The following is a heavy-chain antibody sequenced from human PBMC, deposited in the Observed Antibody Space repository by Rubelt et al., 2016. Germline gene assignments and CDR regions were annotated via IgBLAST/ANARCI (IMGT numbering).Heavy chain of an antibody. D-gene: IGHD3-3*01. CDR2: IRGSGGTT. Sequence: EVQVVESGGGLVHPGGSLRLSCAGSGFPFSSYAMTWVRQAPGKGLEWVSLIRGSGGTTHYAGSVTGRFTVSRDNSKNTLYLQMNSLGAEDTAVYYCAKKGGDFWSGPVDYWGQGTLVTVSS. J-gene: IGHJ4*02. V-gene: IGHV3-23*04. CDR1: GFPFSSYA. CDR3: AKKGGDFWSGPVDY.